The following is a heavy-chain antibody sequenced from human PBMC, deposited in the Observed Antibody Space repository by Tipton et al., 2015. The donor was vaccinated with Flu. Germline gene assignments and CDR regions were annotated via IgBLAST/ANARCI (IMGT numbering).Heavy chain of an antibody. J-gene: IGHJ4*02. Sequence: QLVQSGAEVKKPGSSVRVSCKVSGGTFRTTFAISWVRQAPGQGLEWLGGIDPILGSVNYAQRFQGRVTITADESTSTAYMELSSLTSEDTAMFYCARDYWGQGTLVTVSS. CDR2: IDPILGSV. V-gene: IGHV1-69*01. CDR1: GGTFRTTFA. CDR3: ARDY.